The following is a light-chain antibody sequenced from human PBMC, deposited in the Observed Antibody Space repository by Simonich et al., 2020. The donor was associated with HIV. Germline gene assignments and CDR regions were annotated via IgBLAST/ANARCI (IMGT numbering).Light chain of an antibody. J-gene: IGKJ1*01. V-gene: IGKV4-1*01. Sequence: DIVMTQSPDSLAVSLGERATINCKSSQSVLSNSYNKNYLAWYQQKPRQPPKLLIYWASTRESGVPDRFSGSGSGTDFTLTISSLQAEDVAVYYCQQYYTTPRTFGQGTKVEIK. CDR1: QSVLSNSYNKNY. CDR3: QQYYTTPRT. CDR2: WAS.